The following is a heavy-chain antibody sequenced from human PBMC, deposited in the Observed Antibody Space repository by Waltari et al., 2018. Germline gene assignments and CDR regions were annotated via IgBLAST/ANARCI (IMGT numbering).Heavy chain of an antibody. CDR3: ARDFNWGWDF. D-gene: IGHD7-27*01. CDR1: GFTFSSNW. J-gene: IGHJ4*02. V-gene: IGHV3-7*03. CDR2: IKPDGSKQ. Sequence: EVQLVDSGGGLVQPGGSLRLSCAASGFTFSSNWMSWVRQAPGRGLEWLANIKPDGSKQYYGDSVRGRFSISRDNAKNSLYLQLNSLRAEDTAIYYCARDFNWGWDFWGQGTLVTVSS.